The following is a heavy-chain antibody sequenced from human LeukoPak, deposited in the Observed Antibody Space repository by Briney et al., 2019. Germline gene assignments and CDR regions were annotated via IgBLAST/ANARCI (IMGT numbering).Heavy chain of an antibody. V-gene: IGHV3-30*02. CDR3: AKATYYYDSSGYYWRGAGDY. D-gene: IGHD3-22*01. Sequence: GGSLRLSCAASGFTFSSYGMHWVRQAPAKGLEWVAFIRYDGSNKYYADSVKGRFTISRDNSKNTLYLQMNSLRAEDTAVYYCAKATYYYDSSGYYWRGAGDYWGQGTLVTVSS. CDR2: IRYDGSNK. CDR1: GFTFSSYG. J-gene: IGHJ4*02.